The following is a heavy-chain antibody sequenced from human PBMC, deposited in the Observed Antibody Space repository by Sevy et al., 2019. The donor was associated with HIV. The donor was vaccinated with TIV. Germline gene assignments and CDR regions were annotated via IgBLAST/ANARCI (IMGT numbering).Heavy chain of an antibody. Sequence: GGSLRLSCAASGFTFTNYALHWIRQAPGKGLEWVSIISYDGSSEYYADSVKGRFTISRDNSKNTLYLQMNSLRPDDPAVYYCESDISPNYWYFDVWGRGTLVTVSS. CDR1: GFTFTNYA. J-gene: IGHJ2*01. CDR3: ESDISPNYWYFDV. V-gene: IGHV3-30-3*01. CDR2: ISYDGSSE.